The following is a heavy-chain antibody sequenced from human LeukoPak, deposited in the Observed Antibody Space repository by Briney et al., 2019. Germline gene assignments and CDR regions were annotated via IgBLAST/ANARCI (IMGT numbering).Heavy chain of an antibody. Sequence: GGSLRLSCAASGFTFSSYSMNWVRQAPGKGPEWVSSIISSNNYIYYADSVKGRFPVSRNNAENSLYLQMNSLRAEDTAVYYCASHRGYYYADYWGQGTLVTVSS. J-gene: IGHJ4*02. V-gene: IGHV3-21*01. CDR3: ASHRGYYYADY. CDR2: IISSNNYI. D-gene: IGHD3-22*01. CDR1: GFTFSSYS.